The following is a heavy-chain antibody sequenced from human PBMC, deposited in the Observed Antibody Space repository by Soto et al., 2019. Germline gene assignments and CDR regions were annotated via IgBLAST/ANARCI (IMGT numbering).Heavy chain of an antibody. D-gene: IGHD2-2*01. V-gene: IGHV3-11*05. J-gene: IGHJ4*02. CDR2: ITSSSSYT. CDR1: GSSFRDYY. CDR3: ARGEERVAMPSGY. Sequence: GGSLRLSCAASGSSFRDYYMSWIRQSPGKGLEWLSYITSSSSYTHYADSVKGRFTISRDNAKNSLYLQMNSLRAEDTAVYYCARGEERVAMPSGYWGQGTLVTVSS.